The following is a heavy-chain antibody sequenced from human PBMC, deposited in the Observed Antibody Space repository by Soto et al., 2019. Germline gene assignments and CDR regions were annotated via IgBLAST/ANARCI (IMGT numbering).Heavy chain of an antibody. D-gene: IGHD2-15*01. V-gene: IGHV1-69*13. CDR1: GGTFSSYA. Sequence: GGPVKVSCKASGGTFSSYAISWVRQAPGQGLEWMGGIIPIFGTANYAQKFQGRVTITADESTSTAYMELSSLRSEDTAVYYCARDLHCSGGSCYRLRYYYGMDVWGQGTTVTVSS. CDR2: IIPIFGTA. CDR3: ARDLHCSGGSCYRLRYYYGMDV. J-gene: IGHJ6*02.